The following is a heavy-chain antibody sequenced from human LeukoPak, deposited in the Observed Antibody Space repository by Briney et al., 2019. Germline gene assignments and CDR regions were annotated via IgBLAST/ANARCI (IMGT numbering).Heavy chain of an antibody. Sequence: SVTVSCTASGFTFTSSAVQWVRQARGQRLEWIGWIVVGSGNTNYAQKFQERVTITRDMSTSTAYMELSSLRSEDMAVYYCAARARTYNSSGYYYWGQGTLVTVSS. CDR3: AARARTYNSSGYYY. D-gene: IGHD3-22*01. CDR2: IVVGSGNT. J-gene: IGHJ4*02. CDR1: GFTFTSSA. V-gene: IGHV1-58*01.